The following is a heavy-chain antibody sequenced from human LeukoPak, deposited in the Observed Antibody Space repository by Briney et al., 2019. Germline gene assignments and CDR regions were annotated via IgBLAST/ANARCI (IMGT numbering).Heavy chain of an antibody. D-gene: IGHD3-9*01. CDR3: ARDSADILSGYFEN. Sequence: SETLSLTCTVPGGSVGTFYWSWIRQPPRKGLEWIGRIYTSGSTNYNPSLESRLTMSVDKSKNQFSLKLNSVTAADTGVYYCARDSADILSGYFENWGQGTLVTVSS. J-gene: IGHJ4*02. V-gene: IGHV4-4*07. CDR2: IYTSGST. CDR1: GGSVGTFY.